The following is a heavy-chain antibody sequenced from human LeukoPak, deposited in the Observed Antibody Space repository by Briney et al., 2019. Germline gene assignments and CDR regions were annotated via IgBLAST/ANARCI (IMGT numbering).Heavy chain of an antibody. J-gene: IGHJ4*02. V-gene: IGHV3-53*01. Sequence: PGGSLRLSCAASGFAFSSYYMSWVRQAPGKGLEWVSVIYSGGTTYYADSVKGRFTISRDNSKNTLYLQMNSLRPEDTAVYYCAREGGSSYSRPFDYWGQGTQVTVSS. D-gene: IGHD5-18*01. CDR2: IYSGGTT. CDR1: GFAFSSYY. CDR3: AREGGSSYSRPFDY.